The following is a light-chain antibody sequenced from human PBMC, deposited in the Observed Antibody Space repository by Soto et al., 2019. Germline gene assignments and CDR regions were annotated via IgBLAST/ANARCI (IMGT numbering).Light chain of an antibody. CDR2: DAS. Sequence: QMTQSPSSLSASVGEKIIITCRASRDVGSDVSWYQQKPGQAPKLLIYDASALQSGVPSRFSGSGSGRDFTLNITRLQPEDFATYYCQQTYISSATMFGQGTKVDI. CDR3: QQTYISSATM. J-gene: IGKJ2*01. CDR1: RDVGSD. V-gene: IGKV1-39*01.